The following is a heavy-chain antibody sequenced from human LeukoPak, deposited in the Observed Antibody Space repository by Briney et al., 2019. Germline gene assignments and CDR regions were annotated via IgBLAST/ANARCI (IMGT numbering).Heavy chain of an antibody. CDR3: AREPFWSGYFSNLHFDY. CDR1: GFSFSTYN. V-gene: IGHV3-21*01. J-gene: IGHJ4*02. CDR2: ISSTSRYI. Sequence: NSGGSLRLSCAASGFSFSTYNMNWVRQAPGKGLEWVSSISSTSRYIYYADSVKGRFTVSRDNAKNSLYLQMNSLRAEDTAVYYCAREPFWSGYFSNLHFDYWGQGALVTVSS. D-gene: IGHD3-3*01.